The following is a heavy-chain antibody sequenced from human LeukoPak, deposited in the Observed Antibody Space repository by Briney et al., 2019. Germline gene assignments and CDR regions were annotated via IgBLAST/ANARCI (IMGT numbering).Heavy chain of an antibody. Sequence: SETLSLTCAVYGGSFSGYYWSWIRQPPGKGLEWIGEINHSGSTNYNPSLKCRVTISVDTSKNQFSLKLSSVTAADTAVYYCARLDIVVVPAASIYYFYMDVWGKGTTVTVSS. D-gene: IGHD2-2*01. CDR3: ARLDIVVVPAASIYYFYMDV. V-gene: IGHV4-34*01. CDR1: GGSFSGYY. J-gene: IGHJ6*03. CDR2: INHSGST.